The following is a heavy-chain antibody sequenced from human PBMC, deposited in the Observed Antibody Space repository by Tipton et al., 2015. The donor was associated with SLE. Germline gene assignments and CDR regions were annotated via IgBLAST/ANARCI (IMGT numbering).Heavy chain of an antibody. J-gene: IGHJ6*02. Sequence: SLRLSCAASGFTFSIFAMHWVRQAPGKGLEWVAVIWHDGSNKYYADSVKGRFTISRDNSKNTLYLQMNSLRAEDTAVYYCARNLGSYYGMDVWGQGTTVTVSS. D-gene: IGHD3-16*01. CDR1: GFTFSIFA. V-gene: IGHV3-33*08. CDR2: IWHDGSNK. CDR3: ARNLGSYYGMDV.